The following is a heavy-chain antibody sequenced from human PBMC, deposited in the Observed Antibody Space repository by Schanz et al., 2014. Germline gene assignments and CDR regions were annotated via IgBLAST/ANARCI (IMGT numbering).Heavy chain of an antibody. CDR2: ISGSGGST. Sequence: EVQLVESGGGLVQPGGSLRLSCAASGFSVGNKYMNWVRQAPGKGLEWVSAISGSGGSTYYADSVKGRFTISRDNSNKTVDLQMNSLRAEDTAGYYCARVKGGFDYWGQGTLVTVSS. V-gene: IGHV3-23*04. J-gene: IGHJ4*02. CDR3: ARVKGGFDY. CDR1: GFSVGNKY. D-gene: IGHD3-16*01.